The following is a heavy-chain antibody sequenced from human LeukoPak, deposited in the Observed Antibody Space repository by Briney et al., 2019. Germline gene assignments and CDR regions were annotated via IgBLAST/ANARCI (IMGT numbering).Heavy chain of an antibody. CDR2: IWYDGSNK. V-gene: IGHV3-33*01. J-gene: IGHJ4*02. CDR3: AGDGALGSRRFNFDQ. CDR1: GFTFSSYG. D-gene: IGHD1-26*01. Sequence: PGGSLRLSCAVSGFTFSSYGIHWVRQAPGKGLEWVAVIWYDGSNKYYADSVKGRFTISRDDSKNTLYLQMNSLRAEDTAVYYCAGDGALGSRRFNFDQWGQGTLVTVSS.